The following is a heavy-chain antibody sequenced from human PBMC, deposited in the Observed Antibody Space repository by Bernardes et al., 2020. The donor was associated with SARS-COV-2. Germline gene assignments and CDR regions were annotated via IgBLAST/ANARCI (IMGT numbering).Heavy chain of an antibody. CDR3: ARGPFLSNRWYDYAMDV. J-gene: IGHJ6*02. CDR2: ISNDGDNK. V-gene: IGHV3-30-3*01. Sequence: GGSLRLSCAPSGFTFSTYGLHWVRQAPGKGLEWVTFISNDGDNKYYADSVKGRFTISRDDSKNTMYLQMNSLSAEDSAVYYCARGPFLSNRWYDYAMDVWGQGTTVTVSS. CDR1: GFTFSTYG. D-gene: IGHD3-3*01.